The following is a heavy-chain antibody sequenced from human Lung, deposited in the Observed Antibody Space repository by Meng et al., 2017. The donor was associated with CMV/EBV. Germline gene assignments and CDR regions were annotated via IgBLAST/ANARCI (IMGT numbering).Heavy chain of an antibody. CDR2: IYYSGST. CDR1: GGSISSSSYY. CDR3: ARDGGKYCSSTSCKSKYYYYGMDV. V-gene: IGHV4-39*07. Sequence: SETXSLXCTVSGGSISSSSYYWGWIRQPPGKGLEWIGSIYYSGSTYYNPSLKSRVTISVDTSKNQFSLKLSSVTAADTAVYYCARDGGKYCSSTSCKSKYYYYGMDVXGRGXTVTVSS. J-gene: IGHJ6*02. D-gene: IGHD2-2*01.